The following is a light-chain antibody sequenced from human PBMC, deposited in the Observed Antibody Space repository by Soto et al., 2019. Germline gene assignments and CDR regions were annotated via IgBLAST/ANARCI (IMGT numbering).Light chain of an antibody. Sequence: EIVMTQSPATLSVSPGERATLSCRASQSVSSNLAWYQQKPGQAPRLLIYGASTRATGIPARFSGSGSGTEFTLTISSLQSEDFAVYFCQQYASFSPAFGQGTKVDIK. CDR1: QSVSSN. CDR2: GAS. CDR3: QQYASFSPA. J-gene: IGKJ1*01. V-gene: IGKV3-15*01.